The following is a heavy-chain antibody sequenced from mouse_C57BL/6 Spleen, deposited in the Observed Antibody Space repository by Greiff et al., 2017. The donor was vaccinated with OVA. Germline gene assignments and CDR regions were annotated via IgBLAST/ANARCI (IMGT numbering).Heavy chain of an antibody. J-gene: IGHJ2*01. CDR2: ISDGGSYT. CDR1: GFTFSSYA. D-gene: IGHD1-1*01. Sequence: EVMLVESGGGLVKPGGSLKLSCAASGFTFSSYAMSWVRQTPEKRLEWVATISDGGSYTYYPDNVKGRFTISRDNAKNNLYLQMSHLKSEDTATYYCARDPITTVWNYFDYWGQGTTLTVSS. CDR3: ARDPITTVWNYFDY. V-gene: IGHV5-4*01.